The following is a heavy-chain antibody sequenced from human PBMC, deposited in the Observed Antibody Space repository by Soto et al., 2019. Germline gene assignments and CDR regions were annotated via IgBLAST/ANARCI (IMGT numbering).Heavy chain of an antibody. D-gene: IGHD4-17*01. Sequence: QVQLVQSGAEVKKPGASVKVSCKASGYTFTSYAMHWVRQAPGQRLEWMGWINAGNGNTKYSQKFQGRVTITRDTSASTAYMELSSLRSEDTAVYYCARTMTTVVTGVGWFDPWGQGTLVTVSS. V-gene: IGHV1-3*01. CDR1: GYTFTSYA. CDR3: ARTMTTVVTGVGWFDP. CDR2: INAGNGNT. J-gene: IGHJ5*02.